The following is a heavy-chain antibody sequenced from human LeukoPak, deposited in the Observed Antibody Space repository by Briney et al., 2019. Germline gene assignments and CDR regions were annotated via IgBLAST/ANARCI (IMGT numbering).Heavy chain of an antibody. J-gene: IGHJ4*02. CDR3: ARARYSANDYSDY. Sequence: GGSLRLSCAASGFIFSAYSMNWVRQAPGKGLEWLSYISGGSGTIYYADSVKGRFTISRDNARNSLYLQMSSLKTEDTALYYCARARYSANDYSDYWGQGTLVTVSS. D-gene: IGHD1-26*01. CDR1: GFIFSAYS. CDR2: ISGGSGTI. V-gene: IGHV3-48*01.